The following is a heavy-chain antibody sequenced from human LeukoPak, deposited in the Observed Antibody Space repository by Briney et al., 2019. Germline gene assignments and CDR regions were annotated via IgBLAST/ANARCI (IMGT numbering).Heavy chain of an antibody. CDR3: AKDPAMVFGTLSY. V-gene: IGHV1-46*01. CDR2: INPSGGST. Sequence: GASVKVSCKASGYTFTNYYMHWVRQAPGQGLEWMGIINPSGGSTNYAQKFQGRVTMTRDTSTSTVYMELSSLRSEDTAVYYCAKDPAMVFGTLSYWGQGTLVTVSS. D-gene: IGHD5-18*01. CDR1: GYTFTNYY. J-gene: IGHJ4*02.